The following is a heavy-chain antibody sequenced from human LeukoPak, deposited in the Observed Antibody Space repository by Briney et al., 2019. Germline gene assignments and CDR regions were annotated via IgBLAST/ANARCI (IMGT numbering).Heavy chain of an antibody. CDR2: IYYSGST. Sequence: SETLSLTCTVSGGSISSYYWSWIRQPPGKGLEWIGYIYYSGSTNYNPSLKSRVTISVDTSKNQFSLKLSSVTAADTAVYYCARDRRGYSYGCDAFDIWGQGTMVTVSS. CDR3: ARDRRGYSYGCDAFDI. CDR1: GGSISSYY. J-gene: IGHJ3*02. V-gene: IGHV4-59*12. D-gene: IGHD5-18*01.